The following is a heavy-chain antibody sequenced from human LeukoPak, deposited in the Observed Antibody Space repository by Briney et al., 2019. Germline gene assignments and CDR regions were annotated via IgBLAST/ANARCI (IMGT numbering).Heavy chain of an antibody. CDR2: STSKAYSYST. CDR3: ARGPAATGFDP. Sequence: GGSLRLSCAASGFTFSDHYVDWVRQAPGKGLEWVGRSTSKAYSYSTYYAASVKGRFTISRDDSRNSLYLQMNSLKIEDTAVYYCARGPAATGFDPWGQGTLVTVSS. CDR1: GFTFSDHY. V-gene: IGHV3-72*01. J-gene: IGHJ5*02. D-gene: IGHD6-13*01.